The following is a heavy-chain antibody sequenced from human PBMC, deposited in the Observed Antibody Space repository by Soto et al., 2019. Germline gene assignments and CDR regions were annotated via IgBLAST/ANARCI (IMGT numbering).Heavy chain of an antibody. CDR3: AGVITMIGVLASIHNNRFAP. D-gene: IGHD3-3*01. CDR1: CGSISSNNYH. Sequence: PSGTLSLTCPVSCGSISSNNYHWGWIRQPPGKGLEWIGSIYYSGSTYFNPSLKSRVTISVDTSTYQFSLSLSSCTATHPAVYYCAGVITMIGVLASIHNNRFAPWGQGTLVAVTS. V-gene: IGHV4-39*01. J-gene: IGHJ5*02. CDR2: IYYSGST.